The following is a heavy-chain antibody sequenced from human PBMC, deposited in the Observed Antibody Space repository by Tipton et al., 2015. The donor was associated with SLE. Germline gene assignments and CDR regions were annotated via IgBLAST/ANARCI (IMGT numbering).Heavy chain of an antibody. CDR2: IYYSGRT. Sequence: TLSLTCTASGGSISSYYWSWIRQPPGKGLEWIGNIYYSGRTKHNPSLKSRVTTSVDTSKNQFSLKLSSVTAADTAVYYCARDPSSPAYNWFDPWGQGTLVTVSS. CDR3: ARDPSSPAYNWFDP. D-gene: IGHD6-13*01. CDR1: GGSISSYY. J-gene: IGHJ5*02. V-gene: IGHV4-59*01.